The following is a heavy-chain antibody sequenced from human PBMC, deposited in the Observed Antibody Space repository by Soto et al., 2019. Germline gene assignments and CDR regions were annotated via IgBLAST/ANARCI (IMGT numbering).Heavy chain of an antibody. J-gene: IGHJ4*02. D-gene: IGHD5-12*01. CDR3: AGRAYSGYEGSWFDY. CDR2: ISPRDSDT. V-gene: IGHV5-51*01. CDR1: GYNLSIYC. Sequence: GASLKTSCEGSGYNLSIYCIGWVRQTPAQGREWIANISPRDSDTKYRPSFQGQVTASAAKSTRTTYLQWSSLKASDPPPSHCAGRAYSGYEGSWFDYWGQGARVTV.